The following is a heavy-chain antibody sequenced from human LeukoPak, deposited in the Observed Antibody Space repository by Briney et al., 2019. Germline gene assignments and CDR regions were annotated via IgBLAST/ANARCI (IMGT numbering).Heavy chain of an antibody. Sequence: AGSLTLSCPASGVTFSNYRMNWVRQAPGKGLEWVSSINTRSTYIYYADSVKGRFTIPRDNAKNSLFLQMNSLRAEDTAVYYCARPRGCGSSRCNNFDYWGQGTLITVSS. J-gene: IGHJ4*02. CDR3: ARPRGCGSSRCNNFDY. V-gene: IGHV3-21*01. D-gene: IGHD2-2*01. CDR2: INTRSTYI. CDR1: GVTFSNYR.